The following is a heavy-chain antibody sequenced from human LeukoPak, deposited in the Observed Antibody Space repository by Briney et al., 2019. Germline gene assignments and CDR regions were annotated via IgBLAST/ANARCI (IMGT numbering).Heavy chain of an antibody. D-gene: IGHD3-22*01. J-gene: IGHJ4*02. Sequence: SETLSLTCAVSGGSISSSNWWSWVRQPPGKGLEWIGEIYHSGNTNYNPSLKSRVTISGDTSKKQFSLKLSSVTAADTAVYYCVTYYYGSSAPKRNYWGQGILVTVSS. V-gene: IGHV4-4*02. CDR1: GGSISSSNW. CDR3: VTYYYGSSAPKRNY. CDR2: IYHSGNT.